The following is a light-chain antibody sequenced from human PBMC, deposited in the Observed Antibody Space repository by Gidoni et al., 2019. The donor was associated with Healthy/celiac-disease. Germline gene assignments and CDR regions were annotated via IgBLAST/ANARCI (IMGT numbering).Light chain of an antibody. V-gene: IGKV3-20*01. CDR2: GAS. CDR1: QSVSSSY. CDR3: QQYGSSPFT. J-gene: IGKJ3*01. Sequence: IVLTQSPGNLSLSPGERATLSCRASQSVSSSYLAWYQQKPGQAPRLLIYGASSRATGLPDRFSGSGSGTDFTLTISRLEPEDFAVYYCQQYGSSPFTFGPGTKVDIK.